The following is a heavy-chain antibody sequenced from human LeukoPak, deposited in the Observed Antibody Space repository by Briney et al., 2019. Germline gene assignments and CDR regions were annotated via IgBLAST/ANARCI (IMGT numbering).Heavy chain of an antibody. J-gene: IGHJ4*02. D-gene: IGHD3-3*01. CDR1: GFTFTSYG. CDR3: ARDREQTYYDFWSGYFY. Sequence: QSGGSLRLSCAASGFTFTSYGMHWVRQAPGKGLEWVAITWYDGSNKYYADSVKGRFTISRDNSKNTLYLQMSSLRAEDTAVYYCARDREQTYYDFWSGYFYWGQGTLVTVSS. CDR2: TWYDGSNK. V-gene: IGHV3-33*01.